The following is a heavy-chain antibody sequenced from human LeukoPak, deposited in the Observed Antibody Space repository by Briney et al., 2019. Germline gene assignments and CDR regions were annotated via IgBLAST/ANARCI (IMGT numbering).Heavy chain of an antibody. CDR2: INSNSGDT. CDR1: GYTFTGHY. Sequence: ASVKVSCKASGYTFTGHYMHWVRQAPGQGPEWMGWINSNSGDTGYAQKFQGRVTMTRDTSISTAYMDLNRLKSDDTAVYYCARSRDSSGWYVDPWGQGTLVTVSS. D-gene: IGHD6-19*01. CDR3: ARSRDSSGWYVDP. V-gene: IGHV1-2*02. J-gene: IGHJ5*02.